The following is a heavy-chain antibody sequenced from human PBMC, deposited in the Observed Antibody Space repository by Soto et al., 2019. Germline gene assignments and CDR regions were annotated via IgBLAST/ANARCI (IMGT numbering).Heavy chain of an antibody. CDR3: ARRSGGYDSRFDY. V-gene: IGHV4-34*01. CDR1: GGSFRGYY. Sequence: PSETLSLTCAVYGGSFRGYYWSWIRQPPGKGLEWIGEINHSGSTNYNPSLKSRVTISVDTSKNQFSLKLSSVTAADTAVYYCARRSGGYDSRFDYWGQGTLVTVSS. D-gene: IGHD5-12*01. J-gene: IGHJ4*02. CDR2: INHSGST.